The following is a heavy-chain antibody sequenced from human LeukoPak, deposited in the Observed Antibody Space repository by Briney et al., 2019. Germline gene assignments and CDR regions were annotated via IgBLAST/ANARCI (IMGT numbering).Heavy chain of an antibody. CDR2: IESKTNGGTT. CDR1: GFTFSNAW. V-gene: IGHV3-15*04. CDR3: ARDGNSPGDY. J-gene: IGHJ4*02. D-gene: IGHD4-23*01. Sequence: PGGSLRLSCAASGFTFSNAWMSWVRQAPGKGLEWVGRIESKTNGGTTVYAAPVQGRFTISRDDSKNTLSLQMNSLRAEDTAVYYCARDGNSPGDYWGQGTLVTVSS.